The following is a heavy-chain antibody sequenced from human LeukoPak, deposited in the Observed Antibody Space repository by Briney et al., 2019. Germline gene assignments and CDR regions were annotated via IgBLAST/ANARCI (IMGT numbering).Heavy chain of an antibody. Sequence: PSETLSLACAVYGGSFGGYYWSWIRQPPGKGLEWIGEINHSGSTNYNPSLKSRVTISVDTSKNQFSLKLSSVTAADTAVYYCARSRDGYNSRDFDYWGQGTLVTVSS. CDR2: INHSGST. D-gene: IGHD5-24*01. CDR3: ARSRDGYNSRDFDY. V-gene: IGHV4-34*01. J-gene: IGHJ4*02. CDR1: GGSFGGYY.